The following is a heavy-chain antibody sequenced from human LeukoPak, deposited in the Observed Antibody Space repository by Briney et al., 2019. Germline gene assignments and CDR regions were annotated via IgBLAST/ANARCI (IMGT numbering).Heavy chain of an antibody. Sequence: GGSLRLSCAASGFPFSSYGMPWVRQAPGKGLEWVEVISYDGSNKYYADSVRGRFTIYRHNSKNPLYLQMHSLRAEDTAVYYCAKGECDYWGQGALVTVSS. V-gene: IGHV3-30*18. CDR2: ISYDGSNK. J-gene: IGHJ4*02. CDR1: GFPFSSYG. CDR3: AKGECDY. D-gene: IGHD3-3*01.